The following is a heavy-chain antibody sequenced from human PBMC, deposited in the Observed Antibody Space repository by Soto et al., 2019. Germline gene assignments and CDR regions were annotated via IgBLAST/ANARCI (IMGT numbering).Heavy chain of an antibody. V-gene: IGHV4-59*01. Sequence: SETLSLTCTVSGDSFSSYYWSWIRQPPGKGLEWIGYIFHTGSSVSNPSLKSRVTMSVDMSKKEFSLKLTSVTAADTALYYCARTTTLENYFDYWGHGTLVTVSS. CDR3: ARTTTLENYFDY. J-gene: IGHJ4*01. CDR1: GDSFSSYY. CDR2: IFHTGSS. D-gene: IGHD1-1*01.